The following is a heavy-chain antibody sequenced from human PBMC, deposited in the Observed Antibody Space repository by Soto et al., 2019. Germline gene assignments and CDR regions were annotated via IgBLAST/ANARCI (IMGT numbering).Heavy chain of an antibody. CDR1: GGCISSYY. Sequence: SETLSLTCTVSGGCISSYYWSWIRQPPGKGLEWIGYIYYSGSTNYNPSLKSRVTISVDTSKNQFSLKLSSVTAADTAVYYCAREVLYSSSWYLSRWFAPWGQGTLVTVSS. CDR2: IYYSGST. J-gene: IGHJ5*02. CDR3: AREVLYSSSWYLSRWFAP. D-gene: IGHD6-13*01. V-gene: IGHV4-59*01.